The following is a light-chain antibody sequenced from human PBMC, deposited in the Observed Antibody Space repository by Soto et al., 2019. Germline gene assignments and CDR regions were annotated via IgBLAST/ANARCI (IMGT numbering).Light chain of an antibody. V-gene: IGKV3-15*01. CDR2: AAD. Sequence: EGVMRQPPATLSVSPGETATLSGRASQSVCNKLAWYQQRPRQAPRLVIYAADTRATGIPDSFSCCGSGREFTLTTISLQSEDLAVYSCQQSNNWPPWTFGQGTKVEVK. CDR1: QSVCNK. J-gene: IGKJ1*01. CDR3: QQSNNWPPWT.